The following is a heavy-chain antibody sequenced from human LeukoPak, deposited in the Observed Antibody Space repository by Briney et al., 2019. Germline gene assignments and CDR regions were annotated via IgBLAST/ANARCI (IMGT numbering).Heavy chain of an antibody. V-gene: IGHV4-59*01. CDR2: IYYSGST. J-gene: IGHJ3*02. CDR1: GGSISSYY. D-gene: IGHD3-22*01. Sequence: SETLSLTCTVSGGSISSYYWSWIRQPPGKGLERVGYIYYSGSTNYNPSLKSRVTISVDTSKNQFSLKLSSVTAADTAVYYCAGVAYYDSSGYYASDAFDIWGQGTMVTVSS. CDR3: AGVAYYDSSGYYASDAFDI.